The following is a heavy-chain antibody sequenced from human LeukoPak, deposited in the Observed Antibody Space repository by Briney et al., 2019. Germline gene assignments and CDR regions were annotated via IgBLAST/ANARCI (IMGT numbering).Heavy chain of an antibody. CDR1: GYTFTSYD. Sequence: ASVKVSCKASGYTFTSYDINWVRQATGQGLEWMGWMNPNGGNTGYAQKFQGRVTMTRNTSISTAYMELSSLRSEDTAVYYCARRGGGLRYFDWLSHLYYYYGMDVWGQGTTVTVSS. CDR2: MNPNGGNT. D-gene: IGHD3-9*01. CDR3: ARRGGGLRYFDWLSHLYYYYGMDV. V-gene: IGHV1-8*01. J-gene: IGHJ6*02.